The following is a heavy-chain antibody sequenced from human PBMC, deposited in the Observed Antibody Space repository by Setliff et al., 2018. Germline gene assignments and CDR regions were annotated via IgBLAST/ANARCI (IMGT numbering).Heavy chain of an antibody. V-gene: IGHV4-61*02. CDR2: IYVNGGST. J-gene: IGHJ5*02. D-gene: IGHD2-2*01. CDR3: ARAGYELGQYNWFDP. Sequence: SETLSLTCSVSGDSISSGIYHWSRIRQPAGKGLEWIGRIYVNGGSTTYSPSLKSRVTISVDTSKNQFSLNLSSVTAADTAVYYCARAGYELGQYNWFDPWGQGTLVTVSS. CDR1: GDSISSGIYH.